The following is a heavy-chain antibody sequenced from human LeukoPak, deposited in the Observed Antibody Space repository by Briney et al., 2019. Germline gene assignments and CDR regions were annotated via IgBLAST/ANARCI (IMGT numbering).Heavy chain of an antibody. Sequence: GGSLRLSCAASGFTFDDYAMHWVRQAPGKGLEWVSGISWNSGSIGYADSVKGRFTISRDNAKNSLYLQMNSLRAEDTALCYCAKDIGVGAIDYWGQGTLVTVSS. J-gene: IGHJ4*02. CDR2: ISWNSGSI. V-gene: IGHV3-9*01. CDR3: AKDIGVGAIDY. CDR1: GFTFDDYA. D-gene: IGHD1-26*01.